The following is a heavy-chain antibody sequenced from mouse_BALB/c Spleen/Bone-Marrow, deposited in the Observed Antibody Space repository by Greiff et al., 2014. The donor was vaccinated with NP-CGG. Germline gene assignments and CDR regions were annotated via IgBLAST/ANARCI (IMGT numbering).Heavy chain of an antibody. V-gene: IGHV3-8*02. CDR2: ISXXXXX. Sequence: EVQLVESGPSLVKPSQTXSXXXSXTGDSITSGYWNWIRRFPGNKXXYMGYISXXXXXXXXXXXXXXXSXXRXXSKNQYYLQLNSVTTEDTATYYCSRLGYDYAXDYWGQGTSVTVSS. CDR3: SRLGYDYAXDY. D-gene: IGHD2-2*01. J-gene: IGHJ4*01. CDR1: GDSITSGY.